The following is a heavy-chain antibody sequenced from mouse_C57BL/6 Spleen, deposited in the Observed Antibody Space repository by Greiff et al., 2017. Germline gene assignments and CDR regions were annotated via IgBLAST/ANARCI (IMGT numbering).Heavy chain of an antibody. CDR1: GFTFSSYA. D-gene: IGHD4-1*01. CDR3: ARDWDLGY. Sequence: EVQGVESGGGLVKPGGSLKLSCAASGFTFSSYAMSWVRQTPEKRLEWVATISDGGSYTYYPDNVKGRFTISRDNAKNNLYLQMSHLKSEDTAMYYCARDWDLGYWGQGTTLTVSS. J-gene: IGHJ2*01. V-gene: IGHV5-4*01. CDR2: ISDGGSYT.